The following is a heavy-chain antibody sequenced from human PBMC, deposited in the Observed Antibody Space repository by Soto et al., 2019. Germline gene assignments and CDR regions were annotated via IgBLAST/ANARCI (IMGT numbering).Heavy chain of an antibody. Sequence: EVQLVESGGGLVQPGGSLRLSCAASGFAFSDHYMDWVRQAPGKGLEWVGRIRNKAYTYTIEYAASVEGRFTISRDDSKNSVYLQMNSLKTDDTAVYYCARGLMTTAVYYFDYWGQGTLVTVSS. D-gene: IGHD4-17*01. J-gene: IGHJ4*02. CDR3: ARGLMTTAVYYFDY. V-gene: IGHV3-72*01. CDR2: IRNKAYTYTI. CDR1: GFAFSDHY.